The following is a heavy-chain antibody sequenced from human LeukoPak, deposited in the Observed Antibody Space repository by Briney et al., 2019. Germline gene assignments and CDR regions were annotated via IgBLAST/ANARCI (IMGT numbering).Heavy chain of an antibody. CDR2: IIPIFGTA. V-gene: IGHV1-69*01. CDR1: GGTFSSYA. Sequence: SVKVSCKASGGTFSSYAISWVRQAPGQGLEWMGGIIPIFGTANYAQKLQGRVTITADESTSTAYMELSSLRSEDTAVYYCARFPWYYDSSGYSTYYYYYGMDVWGQGTTVTVSS. CDR3: ARFPWYYDSSGYSTYYYYYGMDV. D-gene: IGHD3-22*01. J-gene: IGHJ6*02.